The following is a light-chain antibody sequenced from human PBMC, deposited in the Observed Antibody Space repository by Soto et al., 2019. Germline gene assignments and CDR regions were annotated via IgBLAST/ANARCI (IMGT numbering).Light chain of an antibody. Sequence: QSALTQPASVSGSPGQSIAISCTGTRSDVGAYNYVSWYQQHPGKAPKLMIYEVNKRPSGVSYRFSGSKSGNTASLTISGLQAEDEADYYCNSYTTSSTVIFGGGTKLTVL. J-gene: IGLJ2*01. CDR3: NSYTTSSTVI. V-gene: IGLV2-14*01. CDR1: RSDVGAYNY. CDR2: EVN.